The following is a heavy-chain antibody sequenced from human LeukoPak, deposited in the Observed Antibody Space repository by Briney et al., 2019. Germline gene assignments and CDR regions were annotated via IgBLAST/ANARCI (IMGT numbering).Heavy chain of an antibody. CDR1: GGSISSSSHS. D-gene: IGHD6-19*01. J-gene: IGHJ4*02. Sequence: PSETLSLTCTVSGGSISSSSHSWGWIRQPPGKGLEWIGTMFYSGNTYYNSSLKSRVTISVDTSKNLFSLKVTSMTAADTAVYYCARHQYRSGSTYHFDSWGQGTLVTVSS. CDR2: MFYSGNT. V-gene: IGHV4-39*01. CDR3: ARHQYRSGSTYHFDS.